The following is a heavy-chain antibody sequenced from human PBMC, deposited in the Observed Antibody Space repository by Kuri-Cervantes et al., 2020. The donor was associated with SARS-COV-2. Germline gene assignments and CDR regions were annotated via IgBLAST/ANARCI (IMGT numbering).Heavy chain of an antibody. CDR3: ARVEYSSGWYVDY. V-gene: IGHV1-8*03. D-gene: IGHD6-19*01. CDR2: MNPNSGNT. Sequence: ASVKVSCKASGYTFTSYDINWVRQATGQGLEWMGWMNPNSGNTGYAQKFQGRVTITKNTSISTAYMELSSLRSEDTAVYYCARVEYSSGWYVDYWGQGTLVTVSS. J-gene: IGHJ4*02. CDR1: GYTFTSYD.